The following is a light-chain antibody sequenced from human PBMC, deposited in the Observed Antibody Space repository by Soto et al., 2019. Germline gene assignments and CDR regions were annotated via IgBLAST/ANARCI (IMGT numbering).Light chain of an antibody. CDR1: SSNIGAGYY. Sequence: QSVLTQPPSVSGAPGQRVTISCTGSSSNIGAGYYVRWYQQLPGAAPKLLIYGNNNRPSGVPDRFSVSRSGTSASLAITGLQAEDEADYYCQSYDSSLSGAVLFGGGTQLTVL. J-gene: IGLJ2*01. CDR3: QSYDSSLSGAVL. V-gene: IGLV1-40*01. CDR2: GNN.